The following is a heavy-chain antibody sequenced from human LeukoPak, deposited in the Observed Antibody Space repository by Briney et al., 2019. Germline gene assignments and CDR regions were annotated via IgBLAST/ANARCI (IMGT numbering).Heavy chain of an antibody. D-gene: IGHD4-23*01. CDR2: IYYSGST. Sequence: SQTLSLTCTVSGGSISSGGYYWSWIRQHPGKGLEWIGYIYYSGSTNYNPSLKSRVTISVDTSKNQFSLKLSSVTAADTAVYYCARGPGGYGGKDYWGQGTLVTVSS. CDR1: GGSISSGGYY. CDR3: ARGPGGYGGKDY. J-gene: IGHJ4*02. V-gene: IGHV4-31*03.